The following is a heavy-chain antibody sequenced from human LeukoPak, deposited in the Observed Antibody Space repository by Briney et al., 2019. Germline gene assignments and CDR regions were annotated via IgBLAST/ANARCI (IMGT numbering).Heavy chain of an antibody. Sequence: GGSLRLSCAASGFTFSSSSMNWVRQAPGKELEWVSYISTSSNTIYYADSVKGRFTVSRDNAKNSLYLQMNSLRAEDTAVYYCARGAVRGAAGRWFDPWGQGTLVTVSS. D-gene: IGHD3-10*01. V-gene: IGHV3-48*04. CDR2: ISTSSNTI. CDR1: GFTFSSSS. J-gene: IGHJ5*02. CDR3: ARGAVRGAAGRWFDP.